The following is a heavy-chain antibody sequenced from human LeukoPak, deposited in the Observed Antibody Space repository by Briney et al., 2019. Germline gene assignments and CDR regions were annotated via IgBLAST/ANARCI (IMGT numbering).Heavy chain of an antibody. Sequence: GASVKVSCKASGYTFTSYYIHWVRQAPGQGLEWMGIINPSGGSTSYAQKFQGRVTMTRDTSTSTVYMELSSLRSEDTAVYYCARGETYYDILTGYFPYYFDYWGQGTLVTVSS. J-gene: IGHJ4*02. CDR2: INPSGGST. V-gene: IGHV1-46*01. D-gene: IGHD3-9*01. CDR1: GYTFTSYY. CDR3: ARGETYYDILTGYFPYYFDY.